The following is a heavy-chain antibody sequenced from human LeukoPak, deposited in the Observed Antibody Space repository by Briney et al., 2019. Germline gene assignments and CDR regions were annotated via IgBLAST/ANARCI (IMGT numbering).Heavy chain of an antibody. Sequence: PGGSLRLSCAASRVTFSNAWMSWGRQAPGEGLELVGRMKSKTDGGTTDYAAPVKGRFTISGDDSKKTPYLQMNSLKTEDTAVYYCTPDRSRASYYYDSSGYYSFSYSDTWGQETLVTVSS. CDR3: TPDRSRASYYYDSSGYYSFSYSDT. D-gene: IGHD3-22*01. V-gene: IGHV3-15*01. J-gene: IGHJ4*02. CDR1: RVTFSNAW. CDR2: MKSKTDGGTT.